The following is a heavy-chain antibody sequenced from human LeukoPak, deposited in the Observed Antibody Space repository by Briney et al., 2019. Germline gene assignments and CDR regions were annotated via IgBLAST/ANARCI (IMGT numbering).Heavy chain of an antibody. CDR1: GGSISSSSYY. V-gene: IGHV4-61*02. D-gene: IGHD3-3*01. CDR3: AREARVWSSFDI. CDR2: IYASGST. J-gene: IGHJ3*02. Sequence: SETLSLTCTVSGGSISSSSYYWSWIRQPAGKGLEWIGRIYASGSTSYNPSLKSRVTISVDTSKNQFSLKLSSVTAADTAVYYCAREARVWSSFDIWGQGTMVTVSS.